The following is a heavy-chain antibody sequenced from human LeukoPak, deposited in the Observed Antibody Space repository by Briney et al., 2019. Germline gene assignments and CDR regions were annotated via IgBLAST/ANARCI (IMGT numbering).Heavy chain of an antibody. J-gene: IGHJ3*02. CDR1: GFTFDDYG. CDR3: ARDSADIVVVVAAKGDAFDI. D-gene: IGHD2-15*01. V-gene: IGHV3-20*04. CDR2: SNWNGGST. Sequence: RPGGSLRLSCAASGFTFDDYGMSWVRQAPVKGLEWVSGSNWNGGSTGYADSVKGRFTISRDNAKNSLYLQMNSLRAEDTALYYCARDSADIVVVVAAKGDAFDIWGQGTMVTVSS.